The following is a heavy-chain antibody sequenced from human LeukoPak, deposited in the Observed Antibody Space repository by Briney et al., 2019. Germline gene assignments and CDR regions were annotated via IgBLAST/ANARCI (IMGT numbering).Heavy chain of an antibody. D-gene: IGHD6-19*01. J-gene: IGHJ6*03. Sequence: ASVKVSCKASGYTFTGYYMHWVRQAPGQGLEWMGWINPNSGGTNYAQKFQGRVTMTRDTSISTAYMELSRLRSDDTAVYYCAREKFEQWLVGRPLRYYYYMDVWGKGTTVTVSS. CDR2: INPNSGGT. V-gene: IGHV1-2*02. CDR1: GYTFTGYY. CDR3: AREKFEQWLVGRPLRYYYYMDV.